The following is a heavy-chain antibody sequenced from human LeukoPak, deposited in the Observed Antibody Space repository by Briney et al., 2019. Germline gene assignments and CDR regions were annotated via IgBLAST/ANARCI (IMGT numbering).Heavy chain of an antibody. CDR2: ISWNSGST. CDR1: GFAFDDYA. Sequence: GGSLRLSCAASGFAFDDYAMHWVRQAPGKGLEWVSGISWNSGSTGYGDSMKGRFTISRDNAKDSLYLQMNSLRVEDTALYHCARNYHGSGSTAFDIWGQGTMVTVSS. V-gene: IGHV3-20*01. J-gene: IGHJ3*02. D-gene: IGHD3-10*01. CDR3: ARNYHGSGSTAFDI.